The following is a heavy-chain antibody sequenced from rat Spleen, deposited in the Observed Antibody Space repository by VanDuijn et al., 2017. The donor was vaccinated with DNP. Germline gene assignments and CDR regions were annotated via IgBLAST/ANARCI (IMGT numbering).Heavy chain of an antibody. Sequence: EVHLVESGGGLVQPGRSLKLSCAASGFTFSDYYMAWVRQAPGKGLEWVASIKTGGGTYYRDSVKGRFTISRDNADHTLYLQMDSLRSEDTATYYCSTQDSYDGSYPYWGQGVMVTVSS. CDR1: GFTFSDYY. J-gene: IGHJ2*01. CDR2: IKTGGGT. V-gene: IGHV5S23*01. CDR3: STQDSYDGSYPY. D-gene: IGHD1-12*02.